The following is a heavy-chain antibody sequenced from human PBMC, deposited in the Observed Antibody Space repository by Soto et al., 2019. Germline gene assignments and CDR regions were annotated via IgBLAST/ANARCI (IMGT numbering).Heavy chain of an antibody. CDR1: GWSFSGYY. J-gene: IGHJ3*02. CDR3: ARRNYDFWSGYPDDAFDI. V-gene: IGHV4-34*01. Sequence: SETLSLTCAVYGWSFSGYYWSWIRQPPGKGLEWIGEINHSGSTNYNPSLKSRVTISVDTSKNQFSLKLSSVTAADTAVYYCARRNYDFWSGYPDDAFDIWGQGTMVTVSS. CDR2: INHSGST. D-gene: IGHD3-3*01.